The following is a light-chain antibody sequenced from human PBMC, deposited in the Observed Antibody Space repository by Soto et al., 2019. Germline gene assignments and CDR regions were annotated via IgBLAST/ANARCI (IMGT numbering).Light chain of an antibody. CDR2: CAY. J-gene: IGKJ1*01. CDR1: HGISNY. V-gene: IGKV1-27*01. Sequence: DIQMTQSPSSLSASVGDRATITCRASHGISNYLAWYQQKPGKVPMRLIYCAYTLQSGVPSRFSGSGSGPDFTLNISSLQPEDVATYYCQKYNSAPRTFGPGTKV. CDR3: QKYNSAPRT.